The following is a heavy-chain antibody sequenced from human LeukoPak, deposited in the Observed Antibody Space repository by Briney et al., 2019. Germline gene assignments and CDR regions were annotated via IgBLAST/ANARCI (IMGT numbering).Heavy chain of an antibody. J-gene: IGHJ4*02. Sequence: PSETLSLTCTVSGGSISSGDYYWSWIRQPPGKGLEWIGYIYYSGSTYYNPSLKSRVTISVDTSKNQFSLKLSSVTAADTAVYYCARDPLPLGSFYFDYWGQGTLVTVSS. D-gene: IGHD1-26*01. CDR1: GGSISSGDYY. V-gene: IGHV4-30-4*08. CDR3: ARDPLPLGSFYFDY. CDR2: IYYSGST.